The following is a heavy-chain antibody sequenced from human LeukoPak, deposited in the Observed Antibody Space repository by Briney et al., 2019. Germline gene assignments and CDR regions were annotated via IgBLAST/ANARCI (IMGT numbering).Heavy chain of an antibody. CDR3: ARHVSSRDSSLGAFDI. V-gene: IGHV4-34*01. J-gene: IGHJ3*02. D-gene: IGHD3-22*01. CDR2: INHSGST. CDR1: GGSFSGYY. Sequence: TSSETLSLTCAVYGGSFSGYYWSWIRQPPGKGLEWIGEINHSGSTNYNPSLKSRVTISVDTSKNQFSLKLSSVTAADTAVYYCARHVSSRDSSLGAFDIWGQGTMVTVSS.